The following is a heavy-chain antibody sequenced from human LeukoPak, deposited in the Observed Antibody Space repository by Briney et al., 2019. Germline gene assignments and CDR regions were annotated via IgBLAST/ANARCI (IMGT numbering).Heavy chain of an antibody. V-gene: IGHV4-39*07. J-gene: IGHJ4*02. D-gene: IGHD3-3*01. Sequence: SETLSLTCTVSGDSISRSSYFWAWIRQPPGKGLEWIGSVYSSGSTYYNPSLRSQITISVDTSKNQFSLKLTSVAAADTAMYYCTRDMEYPGAGFDYWGQGIPVTVSS. CDR3: TRDMEYPGAGFDY. CDR1: GDSISRSSYF. CDR2: VYSSGST.